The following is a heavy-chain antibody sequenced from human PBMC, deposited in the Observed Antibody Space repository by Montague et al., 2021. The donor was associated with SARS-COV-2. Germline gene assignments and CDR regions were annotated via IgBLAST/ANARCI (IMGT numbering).Heavy chain of an antibody. CDR1: GFSLSTSGMG. V-gene: IGHV2-5*08. CDR2: IYWDDDK. Sequence: PALVKPTQTLTLTCTFSGFSLSTSGMGMAWIRQPPGKALEWLALIYWDDDKRYNTSLKSRLTITKDTSKNQVVLTMTNMDPVDTATYYCARGPQDTYYYDGMDVWGQGTLVTVSS. D-gene: IGHD6-25*01. CDR3: ARGPQDTYYYDGMDV. J-gene: IGHJ6*02.